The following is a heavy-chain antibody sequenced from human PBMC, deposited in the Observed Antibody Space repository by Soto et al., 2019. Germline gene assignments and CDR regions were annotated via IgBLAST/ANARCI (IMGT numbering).Heavy chain of an antibody. Sequence: TGGSLTLSCAASGFTFSSYSMNWVRQAPGKGLEWVSYISSSSSTIYYADSVKGRFTISRDNSKNTLYLQMNSLRAEDTAVYYCARDIEGSESSSFYYYGMDVWGQGTTVTVSS. CDR3: ARDIEGSESSSFYYYGMDV. CDR2: ISSSSSTI. V-gene: IGHV3-48*01. CDR1: GFTFSSYS. D-gene: IGHD3-10*01. J-gene: IGHJ6*02.